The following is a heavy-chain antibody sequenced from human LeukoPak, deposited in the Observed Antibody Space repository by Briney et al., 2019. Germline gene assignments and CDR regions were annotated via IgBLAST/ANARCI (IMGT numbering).Heavy chain of an antibody. V-gene: IGHV1-2*02. D-gene: IGHD4-17*01. CDR3: AATYGDYHDINFDY. J-gene: IGHJ4*02. CDR2: INPNSGGT. Sequence: GASVEISTNTCKYTQNVLYRQWDTHDSGKGLEPTRCINPNSGGTNYAQKFQGRVTMTRDTSISTDYMELSRLRCDDTVVYYCAATYGDYHDINFDYWGQETLVTVSS. CDR1: KYTQNVLY.